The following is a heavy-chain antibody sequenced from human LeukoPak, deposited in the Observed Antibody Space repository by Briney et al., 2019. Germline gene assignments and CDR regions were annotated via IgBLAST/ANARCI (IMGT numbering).Heavy chain of an antibody. CDR2: IHGSGPA. V-gene: IGHV4-59*08. Sequence: PSETLSLTCTVSGDSNRTYYWSWLRRPPGKALEGLAYIHGSGPANYIPSLMSRITISVDTSKNQFSLRLSSVTAADTAVYYCARHDAGIAARPFDNWGQGTLVTVSS. CDR1: GDSNRTYY. J-gene: IGHJ4*02. D-gene: IGHD6-6*01. CDR3: ARHDAGIAARPFDN.